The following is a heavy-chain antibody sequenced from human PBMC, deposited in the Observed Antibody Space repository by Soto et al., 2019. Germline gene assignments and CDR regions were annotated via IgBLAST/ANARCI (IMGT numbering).Heavy chain of an antibody. V-gene: IGHV2-70*04. D-gene: IGHD6-6*01. CDR3: ARESSSSSFYYGMDV. Sequence: SGSTLVNPTQTLTLTCTFSGFSLSTSGMRVSWIRQPPGKALEWLARIDWDDDKFYSTSLKTRLTISKDTSKNQVVLTMTNMDPVDTATYYCARESSSSSFYYGMDVWGQGTTVTVSS. CDR2: IDWDDDK. J-gene: IGHJ6*02. CDR1: GFSLSTSGMR.